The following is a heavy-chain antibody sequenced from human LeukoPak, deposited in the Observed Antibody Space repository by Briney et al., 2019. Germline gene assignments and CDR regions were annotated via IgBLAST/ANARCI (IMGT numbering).Heavy chain of an antibody. D-gene: IGHD2-15*01. Sequence: KSSETLSLTCTVSGXSISSYYGTWIRQPPGKGLEWIGYISHSGSADYNPSLRSRVTISVDTSKNQFSLKLSSVTAADTAVYYCARGYCSGNTCYRSGYEIWGQGTIVTVSS. J-gene: IGHJ3*02. CDR2: ISHSGSA. CDR3: ARGYCSGNTCYRSGYEI. V-gene: IGHV4-59*08. CDR1: GXSISSYY.